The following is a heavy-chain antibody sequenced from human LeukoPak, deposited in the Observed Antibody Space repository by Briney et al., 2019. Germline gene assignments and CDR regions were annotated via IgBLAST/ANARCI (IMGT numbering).Heavy chain of an antibody. J-gene: IGHJ4*02. V-gene: IGHV4-30-2*01. CDR2: ICRSGST. CDR1: GGSITSGAYA. Sequence: PSETLSLTCAVSGGSITSGAYAWSWIQQPPGKGLEWIGYICRSGSTSYKPSLKSRLSITIDKSKNQFSLNLRSVTAADTAFYYCARGGGFYGSGTTHFDYWGQGTLATVSS. CDR3: ARGGGFYGSGTTHFDY. D-gene: IGHD3-10*01.